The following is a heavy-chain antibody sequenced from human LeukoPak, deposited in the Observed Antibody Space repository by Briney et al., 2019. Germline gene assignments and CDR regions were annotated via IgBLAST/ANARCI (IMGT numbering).Heavy chain of an antibody. CDR2: FDPEDGET. CDR3: ARVTPGGIRGSYLVDY. D-gene: IGHD3-16*02. Sequence: ASVKVSCKVSGYTLTELSMHWVRQAPGKGLEWMGGFDPEDGETIYAQKFQGRVTMTEDTSTDTAYMELSSLRAEDTALYYCARVTPGGIRGSYLVDYWGQGTLVTVSS. J-gene: IGHJ4*02. V-gene: IGHV1-24*01. CDR1: GYTLTELS.